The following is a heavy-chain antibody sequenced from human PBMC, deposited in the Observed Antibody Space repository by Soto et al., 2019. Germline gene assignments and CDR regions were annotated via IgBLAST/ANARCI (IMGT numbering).Heavy chain of an antibody. CDR2: IGTAGDP. D-gene: IGHD4-17*01. CDR1: GFTFSRYD. V-gene: IGHV3-13*05. Sequence: EVQVVESGGGLVQPGGSLRLSCAASGFTFSRYDMQWVRQATGKGLEWVSAIGTAGDPDYSGSVKGRFTISRENAKNALYLPLNSLRAGDTAVYYCARALRLYDNSDYAQYYYYHGMDVWGQGTTVTVSS. CDR3: ARALRLYDNSDYAQYYYYHGMDV. J-gene: IGHJ6*02.